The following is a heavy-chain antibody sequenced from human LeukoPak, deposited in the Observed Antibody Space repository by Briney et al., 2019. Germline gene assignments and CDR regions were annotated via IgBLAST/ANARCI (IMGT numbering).Heavy chain of an antibody. Sequence: SQTLSLTCAVSGGSISSGGYSWSWIRQPPGKGPEWIGYIYHSGSTYYNPSLKSRVTISVDTSKNQFSLKLSSVTAADTAVYYCARENRGYSGYDSAGVYYFDYWGQGTLVTVSS. CDR1: GGSISSGGYS. CDR3: ARENRGYSGYDSAGVYYFDY. D-gene: IGHD5-12*01. V-gene: IGHV4-30-2*01. CDR2: IYHSGST. J-gene: IGHJ4*02.